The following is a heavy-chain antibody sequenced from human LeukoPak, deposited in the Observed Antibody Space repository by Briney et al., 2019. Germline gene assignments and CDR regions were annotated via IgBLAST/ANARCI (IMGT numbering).Heavy chain of an antibody. CDR3: AKGGGGVSNFDY. J-gene: IGHJ4*02. Sequence: GGSLRLSCAASGFTFSNCAMTWVRQAPGKGLEWVSGVSGSGASTYYADSVEGRFTISRDNSNNTLYLQMNRLRAEDTAVYYCAKGGGGVSNFDYWGQGTLVTVSS. CDR1: GFTFSNCA. V-gene: IGHV3-23*01. D-gene: IGHD3-16*01. CDR2: VSGSGAST.